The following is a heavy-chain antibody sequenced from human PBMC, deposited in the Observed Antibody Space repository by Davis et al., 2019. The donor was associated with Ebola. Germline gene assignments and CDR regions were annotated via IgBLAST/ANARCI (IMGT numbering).Heavy chain of an antibody. J-gene: IGHJ4*02. CDR1: GFTFSSYS. D-gene: IGHD1-26*01. Sequence: GESLKISCAASGFTFSSYSMNWVRQAPGKGLEWVSSISSSSSYIYYADSVKGRFTISRDNAKNSLYLQMNSLRAEDTAVCYCARMVGATDYWGQGTLVTVSS. V-gene: IGHV3-21*01. CDR3: ARMVGATDY. CDR2: ISSSSSYI.